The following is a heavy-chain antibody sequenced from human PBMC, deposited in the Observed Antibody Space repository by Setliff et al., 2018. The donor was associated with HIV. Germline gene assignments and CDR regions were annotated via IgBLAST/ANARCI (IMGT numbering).Heavy chain of an antibody. J-gene: IGHJ4*02. V-gene: IGHV1-3*01. CDR3: ARGGGYDVVIYFDY. CDR1: GYTFTSYA. D-gene: IGHD5-12*01. CDR2: INAGNGNT. Sequence: GASVKVSCKASGYTFTSYAMHWVRQAPGQRLEWMGWINAGNGNTGYSQTFQGRVTITRDTSASTAYMELSSLRSEDTAVYYCARGGGYDVVIYFDYWGQGTLVTVSS.